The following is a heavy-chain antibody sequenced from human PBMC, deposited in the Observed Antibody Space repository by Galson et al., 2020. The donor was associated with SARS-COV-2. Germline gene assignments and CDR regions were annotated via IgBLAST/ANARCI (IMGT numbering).Heavy chain of an antibody. CDR3: ASQPALGYCSGGSCYS. Sequence: GESLKISCKASGYTFTGYYMHWVRQAPGQGLEWMGWLNPNSGGTNYAQKFQGRVTMTRDTSISTAYMELSRLRSDDTAVYYCASQPALGYCSGGSCYSWGQGTLVTVSS. V-gene: IGHV1-2*02. J-gene: IGHJ4*02. D-gene: IGHD2-15*01. CDR2: LNPNSGGT. CDR1: GYTFTGYY.